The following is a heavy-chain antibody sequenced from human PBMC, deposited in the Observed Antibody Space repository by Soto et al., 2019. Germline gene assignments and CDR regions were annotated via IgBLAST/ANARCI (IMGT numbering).Heavy chain of an antibody. J-gene: IGHJ6*02. CDR1: GAFIRNYY. V-gene: IGHV4-59*08. Sequence: QVQLQESGPGLVKPSETLSLTCTVSGAFIRNYYWSWIRQPPGRGLEWIGYIYHSGITNYNPSLKSRVTISVDTSKNQFSLMLNSVTAADTAVYYCARQKDPYYYGMDVWGQGSTVTVSS. CDR2: IYHSGIT. CDR3: ARQKDPYYYGMDV.